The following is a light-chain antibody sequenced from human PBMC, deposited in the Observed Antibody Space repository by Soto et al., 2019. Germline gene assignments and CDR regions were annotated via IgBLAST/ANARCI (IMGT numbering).Light chain of an antibody. V-gene: IGLV2-23*02. J-gene: IGLJ1*01. CDR1: SSNFGTYDF. Sequence: TSSNFGTYDFVSWYQQHPGNAPKLMTYEVSKGPSGVSNRFSGSKSGDTASLTISGLQAEDEADYSCCSYVRSSIFYLFCPATKVT. CDR2: EVS. CDR3: CSYVRSSIFYL.